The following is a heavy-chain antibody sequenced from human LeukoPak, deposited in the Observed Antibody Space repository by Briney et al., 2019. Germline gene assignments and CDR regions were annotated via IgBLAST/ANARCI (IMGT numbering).Heavy chain of an antibody. V-gene: IGHV4-30-4*08. J-gene: IGHJ5*02. CDR1: GGSISSGGYY. CDR3: ARVSRRYYYDSSGYYYAGP. Sequence: PSETLSLTCTVSGGSISSGGYYWSWIRQHPGKGLEWIGYIYYSGSTYYNPSLKSRVTISVDTSKNQFSLKLSSVTAADTAVYYCARVSRRYYYDSSGYYYAGPWGQGTLVTVSS. D-gene: IGHD3-22*01. CDR2: IYYSGST.